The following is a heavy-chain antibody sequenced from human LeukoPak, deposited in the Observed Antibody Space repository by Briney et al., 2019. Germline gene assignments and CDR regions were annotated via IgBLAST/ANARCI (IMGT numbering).Heavy chain of an antibody. V-gene: IGHV4-34*01. CDR3: ARVTSGEFADY. CDR1: GGSFSNYY. D-gene: IGHD3-10*01. Sequence: SETLSLTCAVYGGSFSNYYWSWIRQPPGKGLEWMGEINHSGSTNYNPSLKSRVTKSVDTSKNQFSLYLSSVTAADTAVYYCARVTSGEFADYWGQGTLVTVSS. J-gene: IGHJ4*02. CDR2: INHSGST.